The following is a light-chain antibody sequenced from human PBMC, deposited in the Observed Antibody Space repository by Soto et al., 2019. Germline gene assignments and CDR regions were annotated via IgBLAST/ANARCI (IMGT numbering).Light chain of an antibody. CDR2: DVT. J-gene: IGLJ1*01. Sequence: QSALTQPASVSGSPGQSITISCTGASSDVGGYDYVSWYQQHPGKAPTLMIYDVTTRPSGVSNRFSGSKSGNTASLTISGLQAEDEADYYCCSYTTGSTPYVFGTGTKVTVL. CDR1: SSDVGGYDY. V-gene: IGLV2-14*01. CDR3: CSYTTGSTPYV.